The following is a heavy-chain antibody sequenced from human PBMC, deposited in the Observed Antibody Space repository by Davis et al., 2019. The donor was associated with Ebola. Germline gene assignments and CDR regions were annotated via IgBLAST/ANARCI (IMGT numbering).Heavy chain of an antibody. CDR2: ISAYNGNT. D-gene: IGHD6-6*01. CDR1: GGTFSSYT. Sequence: ASVKVSCKASGGTFSSYTISWVRQAPGQGLEWMGWISAYNGNTNYAQKLQGRVTMTTDTSTSTAYMELRSLRSDDTAVYYCARDSRIAARPGMGYWGQGTLVTVSS. J-gene: IGHJ4*02. V-gene: IGHV1-18*01. CDR3: ARDSRIAARPGMGY.